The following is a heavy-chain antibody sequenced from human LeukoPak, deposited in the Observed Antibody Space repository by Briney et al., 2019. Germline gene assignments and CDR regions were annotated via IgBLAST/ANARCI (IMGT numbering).Heavy chain of an antibody. CDR1: QFNFDKFG. Sequence: GGSLRLSCATSQFNFDKFGMTWVRQAPGKGLEWVASISGNGGSTQYADSVRGRFAISRDNSKNTLYLQMDSLRAEDTAVYYCARPDYDFWSGSPGGNYMDVWGKGTTVTVSS. CDR2: ISGNGGST. D-gene: IGHD3-3*01. J-gene: IGHJ6*03. V-gene: IGHV3-23*01. CDR3: ARPDYDFWSGSPGGNYMDV.